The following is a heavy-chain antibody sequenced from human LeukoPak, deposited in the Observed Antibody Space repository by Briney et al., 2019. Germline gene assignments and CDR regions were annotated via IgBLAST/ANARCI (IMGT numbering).Heavy chain of an antibody. J-gene: IGHJ4*02. Sequence: GGSLRLSCAASGFTFSSYGMSWVRQAPGKGLEWVSVISGIGGSTYYADSVKGRFTISRDNSKNTLYLQMNSLRAEDTAVYYCARYMGSSWSPDCFDYWGQGTLVTVSS. CDR3: ARYMGSSWSPDCFDY. V-gene: IGHV3-23*01. CDR1: GFTFSSYG. CDR2: ISGIGGST. D-gene: IGHD6-13*01.